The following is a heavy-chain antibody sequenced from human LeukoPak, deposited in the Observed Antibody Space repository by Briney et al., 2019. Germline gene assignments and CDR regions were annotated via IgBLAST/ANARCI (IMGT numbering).Heavy chain of an antibody. J-gene: IGHJ5*02. CDR2: ISSSSSYI. D-gene: IGHD5-12*01. CDR3: ARDFSGGYDDRFDP. V-gene: IGHV3-21*01. CDR1: GFTFSSYS. Sequence: PGGSLRLSCAASGFTFSSYSMNWVRQAPGKGLEWVSSISSSSSYIYYADSVKGRFTISRDNAKNSLYLQMNSLRAEDTAVYYCARDFSGGYDDRFDPWGQGTLVTVSS.